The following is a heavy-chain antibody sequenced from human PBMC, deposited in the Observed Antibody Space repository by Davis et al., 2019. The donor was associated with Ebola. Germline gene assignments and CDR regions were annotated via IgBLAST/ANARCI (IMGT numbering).Heavy chain of an antibody. CDR3: ARGGASDVDY. CDR2: FYYTGST. CDR1: GGSISPYY. D-gene: IGHD1-26*01. J-gene: IGHJ4*02. V-gene: IGHV4-59*01. Sequence: SETLSLTCTVSGGSISPYYWSWIRQSPGKGLEWIGYFYYTGSTNYNPSVKSRVTMSVDTSKNQFSLKLTSVTAADTAVYYCARGGASDVDYWGQGTLVTVSS.